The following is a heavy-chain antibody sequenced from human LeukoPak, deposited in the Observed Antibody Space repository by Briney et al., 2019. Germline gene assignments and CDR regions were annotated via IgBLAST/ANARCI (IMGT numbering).Heavy chain of an antibody. D-gene: IGHD3-10*01. Sequence: GGSLRLSCAASGFTFSSYAMSWVRQAPGKGLEWVSAISGSGGSTYYADSVKGRFTISRDNSKNTLYLQTNSLGAEDTAVYYCAKNLWFGEYNDYWGQGTLVTVSS. CDR3: AKNLWFGEYNDY. J-gene: IGHJ4*02. CDR2: ISGSGGST. CDR1: GFTFSSYA. V-gene: IGHV3-23*01.